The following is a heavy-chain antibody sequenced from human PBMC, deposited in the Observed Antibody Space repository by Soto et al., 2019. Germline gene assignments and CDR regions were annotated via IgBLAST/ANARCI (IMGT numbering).Heavy chain of an antibody. Sequence: SETLFLTCAVSGGSISSGGYSWSWIRQPPGKGLEWIGYIYHSGSTYYNPSLKSRVTISVDRSKNQFSLKLSSVTAADTAVYYCAREAVGYCSSTSCQGYWFDPWGQGTRATVPP. CDR3: AREAVGYCSSTSCQGYWFDP. V-gene: IGHV4-30-2*01. CDR2: IYHSGST. D-gene: IGHD2-2*01. J-gene: IGHJ5*02. CDR1: GGSISSGGYS.